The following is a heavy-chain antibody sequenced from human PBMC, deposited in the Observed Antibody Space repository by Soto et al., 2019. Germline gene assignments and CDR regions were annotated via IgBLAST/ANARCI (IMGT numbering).Heavy chain of an antibody. CDR1: GFIFSDYY. CDR3: AIDRGYYDSSGYFDY. CDR2: ISTSDNNI. Sequence: GRCLRLSCAAAGFIFSDYYTSWIRQAPGKVREWISYISTSDNNIYYADSVKGRFTISRDNAKNSLYRQMNSLRAEDTAVYFCAIDRGYYDSSGYFDYWGRGTLVTVSS. D-gene: IGHD3-22*01. J-gene: IGHJ4*02. V-gene: IGHV3-11*01.